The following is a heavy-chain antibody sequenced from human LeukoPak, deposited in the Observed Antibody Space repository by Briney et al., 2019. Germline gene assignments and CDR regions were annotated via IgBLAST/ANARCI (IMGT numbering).Heavy chain of an antibody. V-gene: IGHV3-9*01. CDR3: AKVSALHHPMGDCYDSSWYYFDY. D-gene: IGHD3-22*01. CDR1: GFTFDDYA. CDR2: ISWNSGSI. Sequence: TGGSLRLSCAASGFTFDDYAMHWVRQAPGKGLEWVSGISWNSGSIGYADSVKGRFTISRDNAKNSLYLQMNSLRAEDTALYYCAKVSALHHPMGDCYDSSWYYFDYWGQGTLVTVSS. J-gene: IGHJ4*02.